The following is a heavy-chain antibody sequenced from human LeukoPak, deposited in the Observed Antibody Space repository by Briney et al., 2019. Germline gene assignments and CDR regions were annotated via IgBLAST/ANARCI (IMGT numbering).Heavy chain of an antibody. J-gene: IGHJ4*02. V-gene: IGHV3-30*04. CDR2: ISYDGSNK. D-gene: IGHD6-6*01. CDR3: ARDSGAARWADY. CDR1: GFTFSSYA. Sequence: TGGSLRLSCAASGFTFSSYAMHWVRQAPGKGLEWVAVISYDGSNKYYADSVKGRFTISRDNSKNTLYLQMNSLRAEDTAVYYCARDSGAARWADYWGQGTLVTVSS.